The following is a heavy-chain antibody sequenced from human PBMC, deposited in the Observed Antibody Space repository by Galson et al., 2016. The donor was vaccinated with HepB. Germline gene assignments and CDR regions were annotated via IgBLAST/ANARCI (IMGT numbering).Heavy chain of an antibody. CDR2: IYYSGNT. V-gene: IGHV4-39*01. D-gene: IGHD5-12*01. J-gene: IGHJ4*02. Sequence: SETLSLTCTVSGGSISSTNYYWGWIRQPPGRGLEWLGSIYYSGNTYYNPSLKSRVTISVDTSKNQFSLKVSSVTATDTAVYYCARHLGGWLRTGMDVWGQGTLVTVSS. CDR3: ARHLGGWLRTGMDV. CDR1: GGSISSTNYY.